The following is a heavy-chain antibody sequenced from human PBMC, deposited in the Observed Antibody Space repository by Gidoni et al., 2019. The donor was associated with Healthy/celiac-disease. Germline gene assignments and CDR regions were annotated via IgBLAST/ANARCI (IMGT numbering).Heavy chain of an antibody. Sequence: EVQLVESGGGLVKPGGSLTLSCAASGFTLSNAWMSWVGHATGKGREWVGRIKSKTDGGTTDYAAPVKGRFTISRDDSKNTLYLQMNSLKTEDTAVYYCTTDGTPTYYDYVWGSYLLQVVDYWGQGTLVTVSS. CDR1: GFTLSNAW. V-gene: IGHV3-15*01. CDR2: IKSKTDGGTT. D-gene: IGHD3-16*01. J-gene: IGHJ4*02. CDR3: TTDGTPTYYDYVWGSYLLQVVDY.